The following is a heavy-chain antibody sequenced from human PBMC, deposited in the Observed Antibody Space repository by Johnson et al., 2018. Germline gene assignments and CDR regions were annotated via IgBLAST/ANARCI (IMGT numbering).Heavy chain of an antibody. D-gene: IGHD1-1*01. Sequence: VQLVQAGGGLVKPGGSLRLSCAASGFTFSSYALSWVRQAPGKGLEWVSGISSSGGSTYYADTVKGRFTISRDNSRNTLTLQMNSLRPGDTALYYCAKEGDNISYLSFDYWGQGTLVTVSS. CDR1: GFTFSSYA. CDR2: ISSSGGST. V-gene: IGHV3-23*04. CDR3: AKEGDNISYLSFDY. J-gene: IGHJ4*02.